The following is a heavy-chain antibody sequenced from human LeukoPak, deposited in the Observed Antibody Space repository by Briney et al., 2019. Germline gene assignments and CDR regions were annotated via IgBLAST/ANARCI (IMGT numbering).Heavy chain of an antibody. Sequence: GGSLRLSCAASGFTFSSYAMHWVRQAPGKGXXXXXXXXXXXXNKYYADSVKGRFTISRDNSKNTLYLQMNSLRAEDTAVYYCARDGYYGSGSYYNVPTLYFDYWGQGTLVTVSS. CDR1: GFTFSSYA. J-gene: IGHJ4*02. D-gene: IGHD3-10*01. V-gene: IGHV3-30*01. CDR2: XXXXXXNK. CDR3: ARDGYYGSGSYYNVPTLYFDY.